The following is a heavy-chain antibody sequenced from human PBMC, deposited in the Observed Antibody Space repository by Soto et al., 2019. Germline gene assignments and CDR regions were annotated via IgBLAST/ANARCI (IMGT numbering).Heavy chain of an antibody. CDR1: GFTFSSYW. D-gene: IGHD1-26*01. V-gene: IGHV3-7*04. J-gene: IGHJ4*02. CDR2: IKGDGNEI. CDR3: ARLVSAAANDY. Sequence: HPGGSLRLSCAASGFTFSSYWMSWVRQAPGKGLEWVANIKGDGNEIYYVDSVKGRFTISRDNAKNSLYLQMNSLRAEDTAVYYCARLVSAAANDYWGQGALVTVSS.